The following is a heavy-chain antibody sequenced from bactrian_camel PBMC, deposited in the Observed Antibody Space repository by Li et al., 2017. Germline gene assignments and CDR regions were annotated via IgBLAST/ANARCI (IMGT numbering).Heavy chain of an antibody. Sequence: HVQLVESGGELVQPGGSLRLTCAGSGFAVSNYDMTWVRQAPGKGLEWISTFSYGGGGIWYADSVRGRFTISHDNVNDVLYLQMNSLKVEDTAIYYCAATLREQSSVGYYCGDDFGFWGQGTQVTVS. CDR3: AATLREQSSVGYYCGDDFGF. V-gene: IGHV3S1*01. CDR1: GFAVSNYD. D-gene: IGHD3*01. CDR2: FSYGGGGI. J-gene: IGHJ6*01.